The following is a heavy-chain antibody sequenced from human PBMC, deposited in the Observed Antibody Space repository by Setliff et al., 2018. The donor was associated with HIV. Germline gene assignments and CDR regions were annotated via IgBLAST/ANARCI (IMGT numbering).Heavy chain of an antibody. CDR2: IRQDGSEK. Sequence: GGSLRLSCVTSGLTFSTYSMNWVRQAPGKGLEWVANIRQDGSEKYYVDSVKGRSTISRDNAGKSLYLQMNSLGAEDTAVYYCARSGGIGNYHWDVWGKGTTVTVSS. CDR3: ARSGGIGNYHWDV. J-gene: IGHJ6*03. CDR1: GLTFSTYS. D-gene: IGHD3-16*01. V-gene: IGHV3-7*01.